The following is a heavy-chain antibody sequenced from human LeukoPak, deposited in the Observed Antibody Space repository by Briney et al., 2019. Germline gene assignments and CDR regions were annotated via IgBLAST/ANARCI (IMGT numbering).Heavy chain of an antibody. Sequence: GASVKVSCKASGYTFTSYDINWVRQATGQGLEWMGWMNPNSGNTDYAQKFQSRVTMTRNTSISTAYMELSSLRSDDTAVYYCARDYYDSSGVDYWGQGTLVTVSS. J-gene: IGHJ4*02. D-gene: IGHD3-22*01. CDR2: MNPNSGNT. CDR1: GYTFTSYD. CDR3: ARDYYDSSGVDY. V-gene: IGHV1-8*01.